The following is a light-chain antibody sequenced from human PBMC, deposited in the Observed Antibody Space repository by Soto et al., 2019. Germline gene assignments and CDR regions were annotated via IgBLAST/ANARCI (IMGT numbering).Light chain of an antibody. J-gene: IGKJ2*01. CDR1: QSVSSY. CDR2: DAS. V-gene: IGKV3-11*01. CDR3: QQFVSSPYT. Sequence: EIVLTQSPPTLSLSPGESATLSCRASQSVSSYFSWYQQKPGQAPRLVIYDASNRATGIPPRFSGSGSGTDFTLTISRLEPEDFAVYYCQQFVSSPYTFGQGTKLEIK.